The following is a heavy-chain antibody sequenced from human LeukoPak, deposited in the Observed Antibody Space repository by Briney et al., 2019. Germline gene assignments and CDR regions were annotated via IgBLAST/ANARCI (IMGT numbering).Heavy chain of an antibody. V-gene: IGHV4-59*01. D-gene: IGHD3-9*01. CDR3: ARDLGYDILTGGLDY. CDR1: GGSISSYY. Sequence: KASETLSLTCTVSGGSISSYYWSWIRQPPGKGLEWIGYIYYSGSTNYNPSLKSRVTISVDTSKNQFSLKLSSVTAADTAVYYCARDLGYDILTGGLDYWGQGTLVTVSS. CDR2: IYYSGST. J-gene: IGHJ4*02.